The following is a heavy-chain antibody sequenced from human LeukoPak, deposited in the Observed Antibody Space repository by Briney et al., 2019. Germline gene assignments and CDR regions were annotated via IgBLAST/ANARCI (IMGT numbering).Heavy chain of an antibody. CDR1: KFAFNSYS. J-gene: IGHJ4*02. D-gene: IGHD6-19*01. Sequence: PGGSLRLSCVASKFAFNSYSMNWFRQAPGKGLEWVASITSGSKYILYGDSVKGRFTISRDNAENSLFLQMNSLRAEDTGVYYCARDEETVAGLNGFDLWGQGTLVTVSS. CDR3: ARDEETVAGLNGFDL. CDR2: ITSGSKYI. V-gene: IGHV3-21*01.